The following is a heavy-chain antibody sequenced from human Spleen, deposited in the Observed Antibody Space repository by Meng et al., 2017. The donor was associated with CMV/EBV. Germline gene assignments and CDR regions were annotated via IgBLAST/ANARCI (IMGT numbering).Heavy chain of an antibody. CDR3: ARCDYDFYLDF. CDR2: ISAYNGNT. J-gene: IGHJ4*02. Sequence: ASVKVSCKPSGHSFTTYTITWVRQAPGQGLEWMGCISAYNGNTNYAQKVQGRVTMTTDTSTSTVFMTLISLRSEDTAVYYCARCDYDFYLDFWGQGTLVTVSS. CDR1: GHSFTTYT. D-gene: IGHD3-3*01. V-gene: IGHV1-18*01.